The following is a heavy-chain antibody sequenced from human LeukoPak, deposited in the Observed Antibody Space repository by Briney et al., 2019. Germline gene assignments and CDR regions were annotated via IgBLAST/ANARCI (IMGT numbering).Heavy chain of an antibody. CDR3: ARDSATLPGSYFDY. CDR2: INPNSFGT. Sequence: ASVKVSCKASGYTFTSYGISWVRQAPGQGLEWMGWINPNSFGTNYAQKFQDRVTMTRDTSISTAYMELSRLRSDDTAIYYCARDSATLPGSYFDYWGQGTLVTVSS. J-gene: IGHJ4*02. D-gene: IGHD2-15*01. CDR1: GYTFTSYG. V-gene: IGHV1-2*02.